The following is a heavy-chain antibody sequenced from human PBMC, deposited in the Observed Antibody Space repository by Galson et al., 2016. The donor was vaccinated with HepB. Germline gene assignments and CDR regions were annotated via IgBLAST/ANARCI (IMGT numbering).Heavy chain of an antibody. D-gene: IGHD3-16*01. Sequence: SVKVSCKASGGTFSNYIINWVRQAPRQGLEWMGGFIPFFGRANYAQKFQGRVTITADNSATTAYMELSGLISDDTAVYYCAAEVAYGHTLDVWGQGTTVTVSS. V-gene: IGHV1-69*06. CDR1: GGTFSNYI. CDR3: AAEVAYGHTLDV. J-gene: IGHJ6*02. CDR2: FIPFFGRA.